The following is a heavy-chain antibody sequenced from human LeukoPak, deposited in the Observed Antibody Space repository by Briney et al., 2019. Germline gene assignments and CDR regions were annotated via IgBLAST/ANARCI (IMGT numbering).Heavy chain of an antibody. D-gene: IGHD3-22*01. CDR2: FSGGAT. CDR3: AKRPASSGYYPFDY. CDR1: GFTFGSYA. Sequence: PGGSLILSCAASGFTFGSYAMSWVRQAPGKGLEWVSTFSGGATYYADSVKGRFTLSRDNSKNTVYLQMNSLRAEDTAVYYCAKRPASSGYYPFDYWGQGTLVTVSS. J-gene: IGHJ4*02. V-gene: IGHV3-23*01.